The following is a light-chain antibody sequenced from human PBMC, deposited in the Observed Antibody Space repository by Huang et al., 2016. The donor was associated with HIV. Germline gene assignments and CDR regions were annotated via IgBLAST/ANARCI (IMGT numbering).Light chain of an antibody. CDR2: DAS. J-gene: IGKJ2*01. CDR3: QQRSSWPPYT. Sequence: EIVLTQSPATLSLSPGERATLSCRASQSISSYLAWYQQTTGQAPRLLIYDASNRAPGIAARFSGSGSGTDFTLTISRLEPEDFTIYYCQQRSSWPPYTFGPGTKLEIK. CDR1: QSISSY. V-gene: IGKV3-11*01.